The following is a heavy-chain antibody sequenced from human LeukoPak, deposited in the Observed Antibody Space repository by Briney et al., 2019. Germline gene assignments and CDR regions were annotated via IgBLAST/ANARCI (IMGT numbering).Heavy chain of an antibody. Sequence: GGSLRLSGAASGFTFSSYAMSWVRQAPGKGLEWVSCIGNSSVSTYYADSVKGRFTISRDNSKNTLYLQMNSLRVEDTAVYCCAKGPRRWGRGEQRYFGFFYMWGQGTMVTVSS. J-gene: IGHJ3*02. CDR2: IGNSSVST. CDR3: AKGPRRWGRGEQRYFGFFYM. V-gene: IGHV3-23*01. D-gene: IGHD3-10*01. CDR1: GFTFSSYA.